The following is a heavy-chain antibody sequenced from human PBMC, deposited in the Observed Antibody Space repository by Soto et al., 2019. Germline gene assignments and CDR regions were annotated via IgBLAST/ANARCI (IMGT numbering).Heavy chain of an antibody. CDR1: GFTFSSYA. J-gene: IGHJ6*03. CDR3: VKADTVTSPFRSPKNYMDV. Sequence: GGSLRLSCAASGFTFSSYAMSWVRQAPGKGLEWVSAISGSGGSTYYADSVKGRFTISRDNSKNTLYLQMNSLRAEDTAVYYCVKADTVTSPFRSPKNYMDVWGKGTTVTVSS. V-gene: IGHV3-23*01. CDR2: ISGSGGST. D-gene: IGHD4-4*01.